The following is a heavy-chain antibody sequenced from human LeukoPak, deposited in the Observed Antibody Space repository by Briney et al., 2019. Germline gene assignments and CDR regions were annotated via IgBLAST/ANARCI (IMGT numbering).Heavy chain of an antibody. CDR2: ISYDGSNK. V-gene: IGHV3-30-3*01. CDR3: ARGGQSKYDSSGYLNCFDY. D-gene: IGHD3-22*01. Sequence: GGSLRLSCAASGFTFSSYAMHWVRQAPGKGLEWVAVISYDGSNKYYADSVKGRFTISRDNSKNTLYLRMNSLRAEDTAVYYCARGGQSKYDSSGYLNCFDYWGQGTLVTVSS. CDR1: GFTFSSYA. J-gene: IGHJ4*02.